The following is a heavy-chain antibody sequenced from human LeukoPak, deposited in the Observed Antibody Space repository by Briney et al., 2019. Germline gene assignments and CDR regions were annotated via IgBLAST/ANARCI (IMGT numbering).Heavy chain of an antibody. CDR2: IWYDGSNK. CDR3: ARLDSSGYYYVIDY. J-gene: IGHJ4*02. D-gene: IGHD3-22*01. Sequence: GGSLRPSCAASGFTFSSYGMHWVRQAPGKGLEWVAVIWYDGSNKYYADSVKGRFTISRDNSKNTLYLQMNSLRAEDTAVYYCARLDSSGYYYVIDYWGQGTLVTVSS. V-gene: IGHV3-33*01. CDR1: GFTFSSYG.